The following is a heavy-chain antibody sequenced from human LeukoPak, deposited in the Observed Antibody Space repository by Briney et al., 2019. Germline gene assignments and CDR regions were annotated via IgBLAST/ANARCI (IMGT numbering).Heavy chain of an antibody. V-gene: IGHV4-34*01. CDR2: INHSGST. Sequence: PSETLSLTCAVYGGSFSGYYWSWIRQPPGKGLEWIGEINHSGSTNYNPSLKSRVTISVDTSKNQFSLKLSSVTAADTAVHYCAREIAVDYFDYWGQGTLVTVSS. CDR1: GGSFSGYY. J-gene: IGHJ4*02. CDR3: AREIAVDYFDY. D-gene: IGHD6-19*01.